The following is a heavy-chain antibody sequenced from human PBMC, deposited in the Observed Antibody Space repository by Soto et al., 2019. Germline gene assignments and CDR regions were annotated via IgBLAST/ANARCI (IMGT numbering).Heavy chain of an antibody. V-gene: IGHV4-59*08. CDR2: IYYTGIT. CDR1: SGPTRSHN. J-gene: IGHJ6*02. D-gene: IGHD4-17*01. CDR3: VRQGIDYLHGLVDV. Sequence: QVQVQQSGPGLVKPSETLSLTCSVSSGPTRSHNWGWIRQAPGRGLEWIGYIYYTGITRYNPSLDSRVTISADTSARHISLTLSSVTAADTAVDYCVRQGIDYLHGLVDVWGQGTTVSVSS.